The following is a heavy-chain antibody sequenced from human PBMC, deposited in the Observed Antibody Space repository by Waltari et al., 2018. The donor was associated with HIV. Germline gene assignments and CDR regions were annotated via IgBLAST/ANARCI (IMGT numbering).Heavy chain of an antibody. D-gene: IGHD3-3*01. CDR3: AKSSTYYDFWSGYYGNWFDP. CDR2: SSGSGGRT. CDR1: GLTFSSYA. V-gene: IGHV3-23*01. Sequence: EVQLLESGGGLVQPGGSLRLSCAASGLTFSSYAMSWVRHAPGKGLEWVSASSGSGGRTYYADSVKGRFTISRDNSKNTLYLQRNSLRAEDTAVYYCAKSSTYYDFWSGYYGNWFDPWGQGTLVTVSS. J-gene: IGHJ5*02.